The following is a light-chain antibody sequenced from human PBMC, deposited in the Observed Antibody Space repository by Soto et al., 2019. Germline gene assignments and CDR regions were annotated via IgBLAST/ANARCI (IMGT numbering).Light chain of an antibody. Sequence: QSVLTQPASVSGSPGQSITISCTGISSDVGGYNYVSWHQQHPGKAPKLMIYEVSNRPSGVSNRFSGSKSGNTASLTISGLQAEDEADYYCSSYTSSSTRYAFGTGTKVTVL. V-gene: IGLV2-14*01. CDR3: SSYTSSSTRYA. CDR2: EVS. CDR1: SSDVGGYNY. J-gene: IGLJ1*01.